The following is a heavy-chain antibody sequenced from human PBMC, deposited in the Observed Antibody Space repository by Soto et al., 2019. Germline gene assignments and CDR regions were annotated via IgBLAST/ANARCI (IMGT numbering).Heavy chain of an antibody. V-gene: IGHV3-15*01. CDR1: GFTFSNAW. D-gene: IGHD3-10*01. J-gene: IGHJ4*02. Sequence: PGGSLRLSCAASGFTFSNAWMSWVRQAPGKGLEWVGRIKSKTDGGTTDYAAPVRGRFTISRDDSKKTLYLQMNSLKTEDTAVYYCTTGVYYGSGSYYSERYFDNCGQGAMVTVYS. CDR3: TTGVYYGSGSYYSERYFDN. CDR2: IKSKTDGGTT.